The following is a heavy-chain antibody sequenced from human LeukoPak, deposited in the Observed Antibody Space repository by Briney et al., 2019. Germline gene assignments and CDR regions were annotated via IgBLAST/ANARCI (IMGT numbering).Heavy chain of an antibody. CDR2: IMPLFNTA. CDR3: ARVDRYHYYLDV. V-gene: IGHV1-69*05. J-gene: IGHJ6*03. CDR1: GGTFSSYS. Sequence: GSSVKFSCKASGGTFSSYSITWVRQARGQGLEWMGGIMPLFNTANYAQQFQGRVTITTDESTSTAYMELSSLRFEDTAMYYCARVDRYHYYLDVWGKGTTVTVSS.